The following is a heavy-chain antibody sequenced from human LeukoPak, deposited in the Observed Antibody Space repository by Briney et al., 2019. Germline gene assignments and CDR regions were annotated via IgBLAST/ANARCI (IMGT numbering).Heavy chain of an antibody. D-gene: IGHD6-13*01. J-gene: IGHJ4*02. V-gene: IGHV3-23*01. CDR1: GFTFSSYA. CDR3: AKDLHSRSWFRDYFDY. Sequence: AGGSLRLSCAASGFTFSSYAMSWVRQAPGKGLEWVSAISGSGGITYYADSVKGRLTISRDNSKNTLYLQMNSLRAEDTAVYYCAKDLHSRSWFRDYFDYWGQGTLVTVSS. CDR2: ISGSGGIT.